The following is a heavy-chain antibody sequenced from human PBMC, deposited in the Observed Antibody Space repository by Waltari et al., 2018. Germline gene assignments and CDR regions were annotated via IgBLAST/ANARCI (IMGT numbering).Heavy chain of an antibody. CDR3: ARLIGGTLTEYYQ. CDR1: GFTFSSHW. D-gene: IGHD1-26*01. J-gene: IGHJ1*01. CDR2: IKEDGSEK. Sequence: EVQLMESGGGLVQPGGSLRLSCAASGFTFSSHWMTWVRQAPGKGLEWVANIKEDGSEKYYVDSVKGRFTISRDNAKNSLYLQMNSLRVEDAAVYYCARLIGGTLTEYYQWGQGTLVTVPS. V-gene: IGHV3-7*01.